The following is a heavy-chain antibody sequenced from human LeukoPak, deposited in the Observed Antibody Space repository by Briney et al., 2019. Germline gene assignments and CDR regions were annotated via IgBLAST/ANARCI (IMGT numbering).Heavy chain of an antibody. Sequence: GGSLRLSCEASGFTFSTYAMTWVRQAPGKGLEWVSSISGDGAVTYYADTVQGRFTISRDNSQNTLYLQMNSLRVDDMAIYYCARIQGSHWSWGQGTLVTVSS. D-gene: IGHD6-19*01. CDR1: GFTFSTYA. V-gene: IGHV3-23*01. J-gene: IGHJ5*02. CDR2: ISGDGAVT. CDR3: ARIQGSHWS.